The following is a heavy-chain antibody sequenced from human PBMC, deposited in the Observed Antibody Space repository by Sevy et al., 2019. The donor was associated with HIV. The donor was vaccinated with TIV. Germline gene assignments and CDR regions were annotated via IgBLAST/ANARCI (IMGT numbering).Heavy chain of an antibody. J-gene: IGHJ6*02. D-gene: IGHD2-15*01. CDR3: AKGYCDGGSCPRDYYYYGMDV. CDR2: ISRSGRST. CDR1: GFTFSTYA. V-gene: IGHV3-23*01. Sequence: GGSLRLSCAASGFTFSTYAMNWVRQAPGKGLEWVSSISRSGRSTYSADSVEGRFTISRDNFKNTLYLQLCSLRVDDTAVYYCAKGYCDGGSCPRDYYYYGMDVWGQGTTVTVSS.